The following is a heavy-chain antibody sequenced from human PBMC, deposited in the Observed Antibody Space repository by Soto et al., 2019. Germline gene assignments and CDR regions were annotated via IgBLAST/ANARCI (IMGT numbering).Heavy chain of an antibody. CDR3: ARLYSSGWYGAD. CDR2: ISYDGSNK. Sequence: QVQLVESGGGVVQPGRSLRLSCAASGFTFSSYAMHWVRQAPGKGLEWVAVISYDGSNKYYADSVKGRFTISRANSKNTLYLQMNSLRAEDTAVYYCARLYSSGWYGADWGQGTLVTVSS. J-gene: IGHJ4*02. V-gene: IGHV3-30-3*01. CDR1: GFTFSSYA. D-gene: IGHD6-19*01.